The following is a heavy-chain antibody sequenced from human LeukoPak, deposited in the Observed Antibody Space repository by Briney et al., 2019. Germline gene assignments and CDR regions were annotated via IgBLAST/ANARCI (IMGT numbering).Heavy chain of an antibody. Sequence: ASVKVSCKASGYTFTSYAMNWVRQAPGQGLEWMGWINTNTGNPTYAQGFTGRFVFSLDTSVSTAYLQISSLKAEDTAMYYCARGDYIWGTYHYKSFDYWGQGTLVTVSS. D-gene: IGHD3-16*02. CDR2: INTNTGNP. CDR1: GYTFTSYA. CDR3: ARGDYIWGTYHYKSFDY. J-gene: IGHJ4*02. V-gene: IGHV7-4-1*02.